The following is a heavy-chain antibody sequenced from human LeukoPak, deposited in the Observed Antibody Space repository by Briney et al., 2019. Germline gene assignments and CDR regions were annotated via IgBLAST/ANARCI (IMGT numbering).Heavy chain of an antibody. D-gene: IGHD3-10*01. CDR3: ARDLGSMVRGVITSGHFDY. CDR1: RGSISSYY. J-gene: IGHJ4*02. Sequence: SETLSLTCTVSRGSISSYYWSWIRQPAGKGLEWIGRIYSSGSTNYNPSLKSRVTMSVDTSKNQFSLKLSSVTAADTAVYYCARDLGSMVRGVITSGHFDYWGQGTLVTVSS. V-gene: IGHV4-4*07. CDR2: IYSSGST.